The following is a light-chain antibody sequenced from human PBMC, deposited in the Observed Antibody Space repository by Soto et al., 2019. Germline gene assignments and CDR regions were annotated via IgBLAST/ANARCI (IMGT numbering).Light chain of an antibody. V-gene: IGLV2-14*01. J-gene: IGLJ2*01. CDR1: SSDVGGYNY. CDR2: EVS. Sequence: AGTQAGGESGCPGQSVTLSCNRTSSDVGGYNYVSWYQQHPGKAPKLMIYEVSNRPSGVSNRFSGSKSGNTASLTISGLQAEDEADYYCSSYTSSRSLEVFGAGTKVTVL. CDR3: SSYTSSRSLEV.